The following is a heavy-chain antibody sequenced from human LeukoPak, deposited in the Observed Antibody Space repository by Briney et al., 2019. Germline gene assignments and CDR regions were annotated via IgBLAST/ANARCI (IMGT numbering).Heavy chain of an antibody. CDR1: GGTFSSYA. V-gene: IGHV1-69*05. J-gene: IGHJ4*02. Sequence: ASVKVSCKASGGTFSSYAISWVRQAPGQGLEWMGRIIPIFGTANYAQKFQGRVTITTDESTSTACMELSSLRPEDTAVYYCARAPLYYGSGSYYNSDYWGQGTLVTVSS. CDR3: ARAPLYYGSGSYYNSDY. CDR2: IIPIFGTA. D-gene: IGHD3-10*01.